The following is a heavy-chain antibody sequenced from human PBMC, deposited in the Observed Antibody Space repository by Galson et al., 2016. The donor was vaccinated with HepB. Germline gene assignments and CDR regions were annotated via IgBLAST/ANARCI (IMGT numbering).Heavy chain of an antibody. J-gene: IGHJ4*02. D-gene: IGHD2-2*01. CDR2: INAGNGDT. V-gene: IGHV1-3*01. Sequence: SVKVSCKASGYTFTNYAIHWVRQAPGQRLEWMGWINAGNGDTKYSERFQDRVTITWDTSASTAYMDLSSLRSEDTALYYCASWAGACSSTTCYGVFDFWGQGALVTVSS. CDR1: GYTFTNYA. CDR3: ASWAGACSSTTCYGVFDF.